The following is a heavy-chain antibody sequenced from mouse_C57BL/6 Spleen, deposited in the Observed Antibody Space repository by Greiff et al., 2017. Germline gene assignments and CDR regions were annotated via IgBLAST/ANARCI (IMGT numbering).Heavy chain of an antibody. CDR2: IRLKSDNYAT. D-gene: IGHD2-3*01. Sequence: EVQGVESGGGLVQPGGSMKLSCVASGFTFSNYWMNWVRQSPEKGLEWVAQIRLKSDNYATHYAESVKGRFTISRADSKSSVYLQMNNLRAEDTGIYYCTEADGRFAYWGQGTLVTVSA. CDR1: GFTFSNYW. CDR3: TEADGRFAY. V-gene: IGHV6-3*01. J-gene: IGHJ3*01.